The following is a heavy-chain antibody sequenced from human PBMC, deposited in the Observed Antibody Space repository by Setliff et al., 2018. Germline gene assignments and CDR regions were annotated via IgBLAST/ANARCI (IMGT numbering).Heavy chain of an antibody. J-gene: IGHJ6*03. CDR1: GITFSNYK. D-gene: IGHD3-22*01. CDR3: ATNPPKGPSGGYYYDDPYYYYMDV. V-gene: IGHV3-48*01. CDR2: ISSSSGTI. Sequence: ETLSLSCAASGITFSNYKMNWVRQAPGKGLQWVSYISSSSGTIYYADSVKGRLTISRDNSKNTLYLQVNSLRAEDTAVYYCATNPPKGPSGGYYYDDPYYYYMDVWGKGTTVTVSS.